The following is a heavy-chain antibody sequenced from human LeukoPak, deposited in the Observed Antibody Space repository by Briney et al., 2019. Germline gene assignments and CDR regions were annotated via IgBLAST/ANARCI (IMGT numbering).Heavy chain of an antibody. CDR2: ISSSSSNI. CDR3: ARDHDYYDSSGTAGYFDY. CDR1: GFTFSSYS. Sequence: GGSLRLSCAASGFTFSSYSMNWVRQAPGKGLEWVSSISSSSSNIYYADSVKGRFTISRDNAKNSLYLQMNSLRAEDTAVYYCARDHDYYDSSGTAGYFDYWGQGTLVTVSS. D-gene: IGHD3-22*01. V-gene: IGHV3-21*01. J-gene: IGHJ4*02.